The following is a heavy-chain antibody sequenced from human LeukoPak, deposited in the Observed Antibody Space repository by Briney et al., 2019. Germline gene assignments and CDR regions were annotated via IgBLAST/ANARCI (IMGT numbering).Heavy chain of an antibody. Sequence: GGSLRLSCAASGFTFSSYGMHWVRQAPGKGLEWVAVIWYDGSNKYYADSVKGRFTISRDNSKNTLYLQMNSLRAEDTAVYYCAREPVAATRTFDYWGQGTLVTVSS. CDR2: IWYDGSNK. V-gene: IGHV3-33*01. CDR1: GFTFSSYG. CDR3: AREPVAATRTFDY. J-gene: IGHJ4*02. D-gene: IGHD2-15*01.